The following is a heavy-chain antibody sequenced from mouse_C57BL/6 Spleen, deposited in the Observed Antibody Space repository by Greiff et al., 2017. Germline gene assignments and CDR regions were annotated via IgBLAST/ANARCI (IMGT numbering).Heavy chain of an antibody. Sequence: QVQLKQPGAELVKPGASVKLSCKASGYTFTSYWMHWVKQRPGRGLEWIGRIDPNSGGTKYNEKFKSKATLTVDKPSSTAYMQLSSLTSEDSAVYYCARWRGSSSYYFDYWGQGTTLTVSS. J-gene: IGHJ2*01. CDR1: GYTFTSYW. V-gene: IGHV1-72*01. CDR2: IDPNSGGT. D-gene: IGHD1-1*01. CDR3: ARWRGSSSYYFDY.